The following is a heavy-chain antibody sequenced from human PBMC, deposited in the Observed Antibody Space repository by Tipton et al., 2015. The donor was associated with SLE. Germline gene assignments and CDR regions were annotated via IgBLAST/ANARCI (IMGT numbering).Heavy chain of an antibody. J-gene: IGHJ4*02. CDR3: ARNDFWSGKRFDY. CDR1: GGSISNYY. D-gene: IGHD3-3*01. V-gene: IGHV4-34*01. Sequence: TLSLTCTVSGGSISNYYWSWIRQPPGKGLEWIGEINHSGSTNYNPSLKSRVTISVDTSKNQFSLKLSSVTAADTAVYYCARNDFWSGKRFDYWGQGTLVTVSS. CDR2: INHSGST.